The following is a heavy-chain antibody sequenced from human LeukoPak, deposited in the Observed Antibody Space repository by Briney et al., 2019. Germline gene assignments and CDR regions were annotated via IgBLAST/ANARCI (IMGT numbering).Heavy chain of an antibody. J-gene: IGHJ4*02. V-gene: IGHV3-30*18. CDR3: ANLRAPNYYDSSGYYGR. Sequence: PGGSLGLSCAASGFTFSSYGMHWVRQAPGKGLEWVAVISYDGSNKYYADSVKGRFTISRDNSKNTLYLQMDSLRAEDTAVYYCANLRAPNYYDSSGYYGRWGQGTLVTVSS. D-gene: IGHD3-22*01. CDR2: ISYDGSNK. CDR1: GFTFSSYG.